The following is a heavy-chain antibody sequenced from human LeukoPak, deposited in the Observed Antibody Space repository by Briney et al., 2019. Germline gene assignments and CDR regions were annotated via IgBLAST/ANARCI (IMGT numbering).Heavy chain of an antibody. Sequence: ASVKVSCKASGYTFTSYDINWVRQATGQGLEWMGWISAYNGNTNYAQKLQGRVTMTTDTSTSTAYMELRSLRSDDTAVYYCARRPFVIAAAQGGWFDPWGQGTLVTVSS. CDR1: GYTFTSYD. J-gene: IGHJ5*02. CDR3: ARRPFVIAAAQGGWFDP. D-gene: IGHD6-13*01. CDR2: ISAYNGNT. V-gene: IGHV1-18*01.